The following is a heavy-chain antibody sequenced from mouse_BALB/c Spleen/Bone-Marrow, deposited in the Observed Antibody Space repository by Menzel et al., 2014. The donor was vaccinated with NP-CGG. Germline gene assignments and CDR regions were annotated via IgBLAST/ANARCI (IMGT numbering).Heavy chain of an antibody. CDR2: INPDSNTI. CDR3: ARLGYYGSFAY. Sequence: VQLKQSGGGLVQPGGSLKLPCAASGFDFSRYWMSWVRQAPGKGLEWIGEINPDSNTINYTPSLKDKFIISRDNAKNTLYLQMSKVRSEDTALYYCARLGYYGSFAYWGQGTLVTVSA. D-gene: IGHD1-2*01. V-gene: IGHV4-1*02. CDR1: GFDFSRYW. J-gene: IGHJ3*01.